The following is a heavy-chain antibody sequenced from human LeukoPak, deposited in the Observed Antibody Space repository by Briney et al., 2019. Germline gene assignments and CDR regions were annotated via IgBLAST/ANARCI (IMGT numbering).Heavy chain of an antibody. CDR3: ARDRYYYDSSGYWGQTNYYYYYGVDV. V-gene: IGHV3-30-3*01. Sequence: GRSLRLSCAASGFTFSSYAMHWVRQAPGKGLEWVAVISYDGSNKTYTDSVKGRFTISRDNSKNTLYLQMNSLRAEDTAVYFCARDRYYYDSSGYWGQTNYYYYYGVDVWGQGTTVTVSS. CDR2: ISYDGSNK. CDR1: GFTFSSYA. J-gene: IGHJ6*02. D-gene: IGHD3-22*01.